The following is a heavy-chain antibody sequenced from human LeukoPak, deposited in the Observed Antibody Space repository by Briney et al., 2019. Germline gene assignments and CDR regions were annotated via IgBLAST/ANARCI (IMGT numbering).Heavy chain of an antibody. CDR2: IYHSGST. J-gene: IGHJ5*02. D-gene: IGHD6-13*01. V-gene: IGHV4-30-2*02. CDR1: GGSISSGGYY. CDR3: ARDESAAAFPGWFDP. Sequence: SQTLSLTCTVSGGSISSGGYYWSWIRQPPGKGLEWIGYIYHSGSTYYNPSLKSRVTISVDRSKNQFSLKLSSVTAADTAVYYCARDESAAAFPGWFDPWGQGTLVTVSS.